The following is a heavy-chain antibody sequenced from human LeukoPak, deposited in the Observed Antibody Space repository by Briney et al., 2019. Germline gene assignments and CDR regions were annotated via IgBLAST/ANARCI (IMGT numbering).Heavy chain of an antibody. D-gene: IGHD1-1*01. Sequence: GASVKVSFKASGGTFSNYAISWVRQAPGQGREWMGGIIPIFGTANYAQKFQGRVTITADKSTSTAYMELSSLRSEDTAVYYCGGGMGLEPDYWGQGTLVTVSS. J-gene: IGHJ4*02. CDR3: GGGMGLEPDY. V-gene: IGHV1-69*06. CDR2: IIPIFGTA. CDR1: GGTFSNYA.